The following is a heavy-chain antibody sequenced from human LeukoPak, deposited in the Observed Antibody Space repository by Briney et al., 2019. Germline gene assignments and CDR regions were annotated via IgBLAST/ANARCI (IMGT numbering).Heavy chain of an antibody. CDR2: MYTSGST. D-gene: IGHD3-10*01. V-gene: IGHV4-4*07. CDR3: AREAGSERYFDY. J-gene: IGHJ4*02. Sequence: SETLSLTCTVSGGSISSYYWSWIRQPAGKGLEWIGRMYTSGSTNYNPSLKSRVTMSVDTSTNQFSLKLTSVTAADSAVYYCAREAGSERYFDYWGQGTLVTVSS. CDR1: GGSISSYY.